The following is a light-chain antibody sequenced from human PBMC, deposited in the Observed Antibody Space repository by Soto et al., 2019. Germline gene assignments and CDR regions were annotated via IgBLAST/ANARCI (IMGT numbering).Light chain of an antibody. J-gene: IGKJ1*01. CDR1: QTISSW. Sequence: DIQMTQSPSTMSGSVGHSVTITCRASQTISSWLAWYQQKPGKAPKLLIYKASTLKSGVPSRFSGSGSGTEFTLTISSLKNDDFATYYCRHYNSYSEAFGQGTKVDIK. V-gene: IGKV1-5*03. CDR3: RHYNSYSEA. CDR2: KAS.